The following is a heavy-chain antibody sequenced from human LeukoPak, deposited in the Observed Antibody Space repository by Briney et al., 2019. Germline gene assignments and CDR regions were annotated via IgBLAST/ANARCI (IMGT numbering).Heavy chain of an antibody. D-gene: IGHD3-10*01. V-gene: IGHV6-1*01. J-gene: IGHJ5*02. Sequence: SQTLSLTCAISGDSVSSNSAAWNWLRQSPSRGLEWLGRTYYRSKWYNDYAVSVKSRITINPDTSKNQFSLQLNSVTPEDTAVYYCAGHFYDSGRGNWFDPWGQGTLVTVSS. CDR1: GDSVSSNSAA. CDR3: AGHFYDSGRGNWFDP. CDR2: TYYRSKWYN.